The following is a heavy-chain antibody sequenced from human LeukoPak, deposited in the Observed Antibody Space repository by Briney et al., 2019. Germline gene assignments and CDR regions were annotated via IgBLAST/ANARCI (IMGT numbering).Heavy chain of an antibody. CDR1: GYTFTSYG. Sequence: ASVKVSCKASGYTFTSYGLTWVRQAPGQGLEWMGWISAFNGNTNYAQKLQGRVTMTTDTSTSTAYMELRSLISEDTAVYYCARGKGSGISMIRGVISWRGMYFDYWGQGILVTVSS. CDR3: ARGKGSGISMIRGVISWRGMYFDY. J-gene: IGHJ4*02. V-gene: IGHV1-18*01. CDR2: ISAFNGNT. D-gene: IGHD3-10*01.